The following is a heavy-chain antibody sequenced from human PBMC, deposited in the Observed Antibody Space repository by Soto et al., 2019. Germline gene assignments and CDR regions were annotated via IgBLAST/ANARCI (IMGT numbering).Heavy chain of an antibody. V-gene: IGHV4-39*01. D-gene: IGHD6-19*01. CDR3: ARPGYSSGWALSGETRYNWFDP. CDR2: IYYSGST. J-gene: IGHJ5*02. CDR1: GGSISSSSYY. Sequence: PSETLSLTCTVSGGSISSSSYYWGWIRQPPGKGLEWIGSIYYSGSTYYNPSLKSRVTISVDTSKNQFSLKLSSVTAADTAVYCCARPGYSSGWALSGETRYNWFDPWGQGTLVTVSS.